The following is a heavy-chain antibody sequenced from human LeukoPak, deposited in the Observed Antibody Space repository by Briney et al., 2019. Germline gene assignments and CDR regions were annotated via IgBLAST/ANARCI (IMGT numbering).Heavy chain of an antibody. D-gene: IGHD3-10*01. J-gene: IGHJ5*02. CDR3: VRDGEGVAISVNFWFDP. Sequence: ASVKVSCKASGFSFTSYDINWVRQAPGQGLEWMGWMNPIKGSTGYARKFRGRVTMTRDTSTSTAYMELRSLTSEDTAVYYCVRDGEGVAISVNFWFDPWGQGTLVTVSS. CDR2: MNPIKGST. CDR1: GFSFTSYD. V-gene: IGHV1-8*02.